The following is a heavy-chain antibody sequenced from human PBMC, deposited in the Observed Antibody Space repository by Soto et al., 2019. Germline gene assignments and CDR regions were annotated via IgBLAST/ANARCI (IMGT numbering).Heavy chain of an antibody. V-gene: IGHV3-15*01. Sequence: GSLRLSCAASVFTFSNAWMRWVRQAPGKGLEWVGRIKSKTDGGTTDYAAPVKGRFTISRDDSKNTLYLQMNSLKTEDTAVYYCTTCIVGAPDAFDIWGQGTMVTVSS. CDR2: IKSKTDGGTT. D-gene: IGHD1-26*01. CDR3: TTCIVGAPDAFDI. CDR1: VFTFSNAW. J-gene: IGHJ3*02.